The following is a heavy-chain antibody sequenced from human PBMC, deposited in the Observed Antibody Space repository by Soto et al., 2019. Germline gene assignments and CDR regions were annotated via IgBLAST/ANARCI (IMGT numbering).Heavy chain of an antibody. V-gene: IGHV1-69*13. CDR1: GGTFSSYA. Sequence: SVKVSCKASGGTFSSYAISWVRQAPGQGLEWMGGIIPIFGTANYAQKFQGRVTITADESTSTAYMELSSLRSEDTAVYYCARGGRGYSYGYVDSYFDYWGQGTLVTVSS. D-gene: IGHD5-18*01. J-gene: IGHJ4*02. CDR3: ARGGRGYSYGYVDSYFDY. CDR2: IIPIFGTA.